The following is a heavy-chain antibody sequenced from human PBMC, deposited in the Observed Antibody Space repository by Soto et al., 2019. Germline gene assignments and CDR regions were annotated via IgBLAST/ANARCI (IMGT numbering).Heavy chain of an antibody. J-gene: IGHJ4*02. CDR2: MYHSGTA. D-gene: IGHD3-16*01. V-gene: IGHV4-38-2*02. Sequence: PSETLSLTCTVSNYSISSGYYWCWIRQSPGEGLEWIVSMYHSGTAYYNPSLKSRVTISIDTSKNQFSLKLTSVTSADTAVYFCARVAFGPIDYWGQGTLVTVS. CDR3: ARVAFGPIDY. CDR1: NYSISSGYY.